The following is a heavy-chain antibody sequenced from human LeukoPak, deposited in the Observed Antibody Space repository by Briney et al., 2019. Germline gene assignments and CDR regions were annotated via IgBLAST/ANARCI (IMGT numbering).Heavy chain of an antibody. D-gene: IGHD6-19*01. CDR1: GYTFTSYA. V-gene: IGHV7-4-1*02. Sequence: ASVKVSCKASGYTFTSYAMNWVRQAPGQGLEWMGWINTNTGNPTYAQGFTGRFVFSLDTSVSTAYLQISSLKAEDTAVYYCARDWGQQWLAAYNWFDPWGQGTLVTVPS. CDR3: ARDWGQQWLAAYNWFDP. J-gene: IGHJ5*02. CDR2: INTNTGNP.